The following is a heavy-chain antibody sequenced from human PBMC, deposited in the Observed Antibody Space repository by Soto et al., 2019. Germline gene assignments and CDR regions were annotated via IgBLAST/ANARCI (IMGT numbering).Heavy chain of an antibody. CDR1: GGSFSGYY. J-gene: IGHJ4*02. V-gene: IGHV4-34*01. CDR3: ARLRHKKSTVTNADC. CDR2: INHSGST. D-gene: IGHD4-17*01. Sequence: SETLSLTCAVYGGSFSGYYWSWIRQPPGKGLEWSAEINHSGSTNYNPSLKSRVTISVDTTKNQFSLKLSPVTAADTAVYYCARLRHKKSTVTNADCWGQGTLVTVSS.